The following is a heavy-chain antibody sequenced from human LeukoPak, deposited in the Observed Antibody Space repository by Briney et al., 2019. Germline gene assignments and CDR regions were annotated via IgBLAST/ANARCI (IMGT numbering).Heavy chain of an antibody. Sequence: ASVKVSCKASGYTFTSNYIHWVRQAPGQGLEWMGGIIPIFGTANYAQKFQGRVTITADESTSTAYMELSSLRSEDTAVYYCARGDYSNYGSPYYYYGMDVWGQGTTVTVSS. D-gene: IGHD4-11*01. V-gene: IGHV1-69*13. CDR3: ARGDYSNYGSPYYYYGMDV. CDR1: GYTFTSNY. J-gene: IGHJ6*02. CDR2: IIPIFGTA.